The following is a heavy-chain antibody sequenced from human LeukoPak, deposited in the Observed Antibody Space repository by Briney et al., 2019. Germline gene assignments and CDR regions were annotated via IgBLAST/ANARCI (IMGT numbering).Heavy chain of an antibody. CDR2: INHSGST. Sequence: PSETLSLTCAVYGGSFSGYYWSWIRQPPGKGLEWIGEINHSGSTNYNPSLKSRVTISVDTSKNQFSLKLSSVTAADTAVYYCARGPKYSSSWYQPVTPFNYWGQGTLVTVSS. J-gene: IGHJ4*02. V-gene: IGHV4-34*01. CDR3: ARGPKYSSSWYQPVTPFNY. CDR1: GGSFSGYY. D-gene: IGHD6-13*01.